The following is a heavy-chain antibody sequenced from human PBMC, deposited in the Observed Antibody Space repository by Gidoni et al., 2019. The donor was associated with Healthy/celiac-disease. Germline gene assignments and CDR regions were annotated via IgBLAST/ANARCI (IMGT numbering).Heavy chain of an antibody. D-gene: IGHD3-22*01. Sequence: VESGGGLVKPGGSLRLSCAASGFTFSNAWMSWVRQAPGKGLEWVGRIKSKTDGGTTDYAAPVKGRFTISRDDSKNTLYLQMNSLKTEDTAVYYCTTSYYDSSGYPHDYWGQGTLVTVSS. J-gene: IGHJ4*02. CDR1: GFTFSNAW. V-gene: IGHV3-15*01. CDR3: TTSYYDSSGYPHDY. CDR2: IKSKTDGGTT.